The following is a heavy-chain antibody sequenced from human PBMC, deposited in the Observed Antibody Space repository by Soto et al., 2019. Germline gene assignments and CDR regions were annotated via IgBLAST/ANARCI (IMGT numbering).Heavy chain of an antibody. V-gene: IGHV3-21*06. Sequence: PGGSLRLSCAASGFTFSYYPLHWVRRAPGKGLEWVSSISGVRDYIRYADSVKGRFAISRDNAKTSLYLQMNNLTAEDTAVYYCAREGVHNYTEYYFDYWGQGTLVTVSS. CDR1: GFTFSYYP. J-gene: IGHJ4*02. CDR3: AREGVHNYTEYYFDY. CDR2: ISGVRDYI. D-gene: IGHD3-10*01.